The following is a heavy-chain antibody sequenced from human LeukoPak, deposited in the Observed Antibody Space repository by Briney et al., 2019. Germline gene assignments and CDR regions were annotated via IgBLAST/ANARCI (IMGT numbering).Heavy chain of an antibody. V-gene: IGHV3-11*04. CDR3: ARDLWYDYVWDAFDI. CDR1: GFTFSDYY. CDR2: ISSSGSTI. Sequence: GGSLRLSCAASGFTFSDYYMSWIRQAPGKGLEWVSYISSSGSTIYYADSVKGRFTISRDNAKNSLYLQMNSLRAEDTAVYYCARDLWYDYVWDAFDIWGQGTMVTVSS. J-gene: IGHJ3*02. D-gene: IGHD3-16*01.